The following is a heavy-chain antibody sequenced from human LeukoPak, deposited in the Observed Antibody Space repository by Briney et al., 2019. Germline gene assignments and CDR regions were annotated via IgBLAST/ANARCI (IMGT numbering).Heavy chain of an antibody. D-gene: IGHD2-2*01. Sequence: GGSLRLSCAASRFTLGDYPMSWVRQAPGKGLEWVSAIDSVKGRFTISRDNSKNTLYLQMKSLRAGDTALYYCVGGYQLLLFDDWGQGTLVTVSS. CDR2: I. CDR1: RFTLGDYP. J-gene: IGHJ4*02. CDR3: VGGYQLLLFDD. V-gene: IGHV3-23*01.